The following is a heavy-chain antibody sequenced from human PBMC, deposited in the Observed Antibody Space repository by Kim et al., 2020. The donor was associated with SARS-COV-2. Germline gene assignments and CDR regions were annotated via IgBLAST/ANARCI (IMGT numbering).Heavy chain of an antibody. CDR1: GFTFISYA. CDR3: AKGLWFGELPY. V-gene: IGHV3-23*01. D-gene: IGHD3-10*01. CDR2: ISGSGGST. J-gene: IGHJ4*02. Sequence: GGSLRLSCAASGFTFISYAMTWVRQAPGKGLEWVSAISGSGGSTYYADSVKGRFTISRDNSKNTLYLQMNSLRAEDTAVYYCAKGLWFGELPYWGLGTPVTVSS.